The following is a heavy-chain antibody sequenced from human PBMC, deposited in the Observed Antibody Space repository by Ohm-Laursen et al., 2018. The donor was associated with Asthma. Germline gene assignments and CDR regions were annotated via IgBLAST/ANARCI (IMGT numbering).Heavy chain of an antibody. D-gene: IGHD3-22*01. CDR3: ARVEDSSGLFDP. V-gene: IGHV4-31*03. CDR1: GGSISNGSYY. J-gene: IGHJ5*02. Sequence: SQTLSLTCTVSGGSISNGSYYWSWIRQHPGKDLEWIGYIYYSGSTYYNPSLKSRVTISVDTSKNQFSLKLSSVTAADTAVYYCARVEDSSGLFDPWGQGTLVTVSS. CDR2: IYYSGST.